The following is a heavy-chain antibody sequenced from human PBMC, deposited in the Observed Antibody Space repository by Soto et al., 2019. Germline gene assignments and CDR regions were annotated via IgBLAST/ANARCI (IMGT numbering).Heavy chain of an antibody. V-gene: IGHV1-69*02. CDR2: IIPILGIA. J-gene: IGHJ1*01. CDR3: ARGQQLVTAEYFQH. Sequence: QVQLVQSGAEVKKPGSSVKVSCKASGGTFSSYTISWVRQAPGQGLEWMGRIIPILGIANYAQKFQGRVTITADKSTSTAYMELSSLRSEDTAVYYWARGQQLVTAEYFQHWGQGTLVTVSS. CDR1: GGTFSSYT. D-gene: IGHD6-13*01.